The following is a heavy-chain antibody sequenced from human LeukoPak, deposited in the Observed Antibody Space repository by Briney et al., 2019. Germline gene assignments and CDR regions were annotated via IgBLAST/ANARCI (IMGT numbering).Heavy chain of an antibody. D-gene: IGHD3/OR15-3a*01. Sequence: PSETLSLTCTVAGGSISSHYWSWIRQPPGKGLEWIGYIYYSGSTNYNPSLKSRVTISVDTSKNQFSLKLSSVTAADTAVYYCAREGQDSRNAFDIWGQGTMVTVSS. J-gene: IGHJ3*02. CDR3: AREGQDSRNAFDI. CDR2: IYYSGST. V-gene: IGHV4-59*11. CDR1: GGSISSHY.